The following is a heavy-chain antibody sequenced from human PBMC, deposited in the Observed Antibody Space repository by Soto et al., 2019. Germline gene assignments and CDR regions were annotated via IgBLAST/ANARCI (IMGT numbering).Heavy chain of an antibody. V-gene: IGHV1-69*02. CDR1: GGTFSSYT. D-gene: IGHD2-15*01. J-gene: IGHJ3*02. CDR2: IIPILGIA. Sequence: SVKVSCKASGGTFSSYTISWVRQAPGQGLEWMGRIIPILGIANYAQKFQGRVTITADKSTSTAYMELSSLRSEDTAVYYCARGGVSGLGYCSGGSCYRGAFDIWGQGTMVTVSS. CDR3: ARGGVSGLGYCSGGSCYRGAFDI.